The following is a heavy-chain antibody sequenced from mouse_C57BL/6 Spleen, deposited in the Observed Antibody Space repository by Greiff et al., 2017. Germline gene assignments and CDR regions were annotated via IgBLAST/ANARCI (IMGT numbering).Heavy chain of an antibody. J-gene: IGHJ3*01. Sequence: EVHLVESGGGLVKPGGSLKLSCAASGFTFSSYAMSWVRQTPEKRLEWVATISDGGSYTYYPDNVKGRFTISRDNAKNNLYLQMRHLKSEDTAMYYCARDSSRSSWFAYWGQGTLVTVSA. CDR1: GFTFSSYA. CDR2: ISDGGSYT. D-gene: IGHD3-2*02. CDR3: ARDSSRSSWFAY. V-gene: IGHV5-4*01.